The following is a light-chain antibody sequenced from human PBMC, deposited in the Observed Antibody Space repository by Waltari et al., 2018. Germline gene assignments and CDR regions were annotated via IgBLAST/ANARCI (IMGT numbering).Light chain of an antibody. CDR2: DAS. J-gene: IGKJ3*01. V-gene: IGKV3-11*01. Sequence: ENVLTQSPATLSLSPGERATPSCRASHSVGSHLAWYQQKPGQAPRLLIYDASNRATGIPARFSGSGSETDFTLTISGVEPEDFAVYYCQQRSNWPGTFGPGTKVDIK. CDR1: HSVGSH. CDR3: QQRSNWPGT.